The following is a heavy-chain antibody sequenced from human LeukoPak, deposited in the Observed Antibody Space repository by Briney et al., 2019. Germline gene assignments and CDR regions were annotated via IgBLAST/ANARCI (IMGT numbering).Heavy chain of an antibody. D-gene: IGHD3-16*01. CDR3: ARRKGGSYVDY. CDR1: GYTFTAYY. Sequence: ASVKVSCKASGYTFTAYYMHWARQAPGQGLEWMGVINPSGGSTTYAQKFQGRVTMTRDTSTSTVYMELSSLISEDTAMYYCARRKGGSYVDYWGQGTLVTVSS. J-gene: IGHJ4*02. V-gene: IGHV1-46*01. CDR2: INPSGGST.